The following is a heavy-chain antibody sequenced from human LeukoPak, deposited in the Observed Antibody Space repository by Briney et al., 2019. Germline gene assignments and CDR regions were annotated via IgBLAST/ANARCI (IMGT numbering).Heavy chain of an antibody. CDR2: IIPIFGTA. Sequence: ASVKVSCKASGGTFSSYAISWVRQAPGQGLEWMGGIIPIFGTANYAQKFQGRVTTTADESTSTAYMELSSLRSEDTAVYYCARETHYCSGGSCYPGWFDPWGQGTLVTVSS. D-gene: IGHD2-15*01. CDR3: ARETHYCSGGSCYPGWFDP. V-gene: IGHV1-69*13. J-gene: IGHJ5*02. CDR1: GGTFSSYA.